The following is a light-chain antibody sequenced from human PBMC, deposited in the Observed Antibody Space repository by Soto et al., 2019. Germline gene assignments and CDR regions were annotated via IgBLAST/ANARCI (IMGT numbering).Light chain of an antibody. CDR3: SSYTSSSTPYV. Sequence: QPVLTQPASVSGSPGQSITISCTGTSSDVGGYNYVSWYQQHPGKAPKLMIYEVSNRPSGVSNRFSGSKSGNTASLTISGLQAEDEADYYCSSYTSSSTPYVFGTGIKVTVL. CDR2: EVS. V-gene: IGLV2-14*01. J-gene: IGLJ1*01. CDR1: SSDVGGYNY.